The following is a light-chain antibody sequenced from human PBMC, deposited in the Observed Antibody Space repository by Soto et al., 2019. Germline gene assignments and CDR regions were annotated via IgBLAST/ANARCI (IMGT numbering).Light chain of an antibody. CDR3: QQASSFPLT. V-gene: IGKV1-12*01. CDR1: QPISSW. J-gene: IGKJ4*01. CDR2: SAS. Sequence: IQMTQSPSSVSASVGDRVTITCRASQPISSWLAWYQQKPGQPPNLLCYSASTLRSGVPSRFSGIESGTLYTLTITNLQPEDFATYYCQQASSFPLTFGGGTKVEV.